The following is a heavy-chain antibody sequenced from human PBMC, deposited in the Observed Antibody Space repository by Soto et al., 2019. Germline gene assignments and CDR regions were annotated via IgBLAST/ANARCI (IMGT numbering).Heavy chain of an antibody. D-gene: IGHD2-2*01. CDR2: ISWNSGSI. J-gene: IGHJ3*02. V-gene: IGHV3-9*01. Sequence: GGSLRLSCAASGFTFDDYAMHWVRQAPGKGLEWVSGISWNSGSIGYADSVKGRFTISRDNAKNSLYLQMNSLRAEDTALYYCVGFQSDFSSTRCPPVFAFDIRGQRTMDTVSS. CDR3: VGFQSDFSSTRCPPVFAFDI. CDR1: GFTFDDYA.